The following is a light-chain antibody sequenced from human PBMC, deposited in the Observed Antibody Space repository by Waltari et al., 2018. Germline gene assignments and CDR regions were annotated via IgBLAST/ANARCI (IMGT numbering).Light chain of an antibody. CDR1: SSDVGGYNH. J-gene: IGLJ1*01. V-gene: IGLV2-14*01. CDR3: SSYTSSSIPYV. CDR2: EVS. Sequence: QSALTQAASVSGSPGQSITISCTGTSSDVGGYNHVSWYQHHPGKAPKLIISEVSNRPSGVSYRFSGSKSGNTASRTISGLQAEDEAYYYCSSYTSSSIPYVFGTGTKVTVL.